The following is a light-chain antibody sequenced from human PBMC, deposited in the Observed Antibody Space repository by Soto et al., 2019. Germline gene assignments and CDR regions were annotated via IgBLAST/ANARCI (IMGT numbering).Light chain of an antibody. CDR1: QSVSSY. Sequence: VMAQAPATPSVSPGERAPASCRASQSVSSYLAWYQQKPGQAPRLLIYGASSRATGIPDRFSGSGSGTDFTLTISRLEPEDFAVYYCQQYGSSALTFGGGTKVDIK. CDR2: GAS. V-gene: IGKV3-20*01. CDR3: QQYGSSALT. J-gene: IGKJ4*01.